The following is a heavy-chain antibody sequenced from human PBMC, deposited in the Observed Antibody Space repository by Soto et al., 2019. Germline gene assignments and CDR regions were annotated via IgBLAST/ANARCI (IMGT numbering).Heavy chain of an antibody. CDR2: ISFDGRNE. D-gene: IGHD3-10*02. J-gene: IGHJ3*02. CDR3: VADYVATDTFDI. Sequence: QVQLVESGGGVVQPGRSLRLSCAASGFTFSSYGMHWVRQAPGKGLEWVAAISFDGRNEYYADSVKGRFTISRDNSKNTLYLQMNSLRAEDTAVYYCVADYVATDTFDIWGQGTMVTVSP. V-gene: IGHV3-30*03. CDR1: GFTFSSYG.